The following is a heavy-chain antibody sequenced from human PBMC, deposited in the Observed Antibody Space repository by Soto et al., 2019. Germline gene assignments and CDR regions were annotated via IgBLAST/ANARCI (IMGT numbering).Heavy chain of an antibody. J-gene: IGHJ6*02. CDR1: GFTFTSHA. CDR2: ISDSGSTT. D-gene: IGHD1-26*01. Sequence: GGSLRLSCAASGFTFTSHAVTWVRQAPGKGLEWVSGISDSGSTTYYADSVKGRFTISRDNSKNTLYLQMSSLRADDTAVYYCAKVSLGAATITDYYYYGLDVWGQGTTVTVSS. CDR3: AKVSLGAATITDYYYYGLDV. V-gene: IGHV3-23*01.